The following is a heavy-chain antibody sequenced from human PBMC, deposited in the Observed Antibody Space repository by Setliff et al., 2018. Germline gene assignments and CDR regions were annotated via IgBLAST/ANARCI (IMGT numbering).Heavy chain of an antibody. CDR2: LTPNGAYT. CDR1: GFAFDNFA. V-gene: IGHV3-23*01. Sequence: GGSLRLSCAASGFAFDNFAMNWVRQAPGKGLERVAALTPNGAYTYYADSVRGRFTIFRDNPRNTLYLQMNSLSAEDTAVYFCAGTIFGVQYYFDYWGQGTLVTVSS. D-gene: IGHD3-3*01. J-gene: IGHJ4*02. CDR3: AGTIFGVQYYFDY.